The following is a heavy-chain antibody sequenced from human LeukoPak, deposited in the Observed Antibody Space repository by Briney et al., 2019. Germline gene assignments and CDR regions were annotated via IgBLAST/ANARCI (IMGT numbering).Heavy chain of an antibody. V-gene: IGHV1-2*02. CDR3: TRYSSSWSLGDFDY. J-gene: IGHJ4*02. D-gene: IGHD6-13*01. CDR1: GYTFTGYY. CDR2: INPNSGGT. Sequence: ASVKVSCKASGYTFTGYYMHWVRQAPGQGLEWMGWINPNSGGTNYAQKFQGRVTMTRDTSISTAYMELSRLRSDDTAVYYCTRYSSSWSLGDFDYWGQGTLVTVSS.